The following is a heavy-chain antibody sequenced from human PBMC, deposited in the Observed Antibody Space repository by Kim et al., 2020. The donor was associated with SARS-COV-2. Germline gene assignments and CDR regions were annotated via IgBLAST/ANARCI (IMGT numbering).Heavy chain of an antibody. Sequence: ASVKVSCKASGYTFTSYDINWVRQATGQGLEWMGWMNPNSGNTGYAQKFQGRVTMTRNTSISTAYMELSSLRSEDTAVYYCARSGGYYTYVGYYYGMDVWGQGTTVTVSS. CDR2: MNPNSGNT. CDR3: ARSGGYYTYVGYYYGMDV. V-gene: IGHV1-8*01. J-gene: IGHJ6*02. D-gene: IGHD3-10*01. CDR1: GYTFTSYD.